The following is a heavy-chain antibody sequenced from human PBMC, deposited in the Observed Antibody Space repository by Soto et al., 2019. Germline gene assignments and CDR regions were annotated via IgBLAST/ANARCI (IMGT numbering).Heavy chain of an antibody. D-gene: IGHD7-27*01. CDR1: GGSFSGYY. V-gene: IGHV4-34*01. CDR2: INHSGST. J-gene: IGHJ6*02. CDR3: AREEVPQWFTWGYYGMDV. Sequence: QVQLQQWGAGLVRPSETLSLTCAVYGGSFSGYYWTWIRQPPGKGLEWIGDINHSGSTNYNSSLKSRVTISVDTSNNQLSLKLRSVTAADTAVYYCAREEVPQWFTWGYYGMDVWGQGTTVTVSS.